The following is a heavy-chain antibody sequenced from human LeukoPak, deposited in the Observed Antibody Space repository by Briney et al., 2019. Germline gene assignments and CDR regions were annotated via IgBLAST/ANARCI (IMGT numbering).Heavy chain of an antibody. V-gene: IGHV3-13*01. CDR3: ARGPPRGKYYYMDV. Sequence: GGSLRLSCAASGFTFSSFDMHWVRQPTGQGLEWVSTIGTASDTYYPGSVEGRFTLPRDNAKNSLYLQMNSLTAGDTAVYYCARGPPRGKYYYMDVWGKGTTVTVSS. J-gene: IGHJ6*03. D-gene: IGHD1-1*01. CDR2: IGTASDT. CDR1: GFTFSSFD.